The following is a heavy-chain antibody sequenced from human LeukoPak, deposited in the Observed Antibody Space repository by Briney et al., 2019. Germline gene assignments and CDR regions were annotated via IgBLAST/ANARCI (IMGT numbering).Heavy chain of an antibody. V-gene: IGHV4-59*12. CDR2: IYYSGGT. Sequence: PLETLSLTCTVSGGSISGYYWSWIRQPPGKGLEWIGYIYYSGGTNFNPSLKSRVTISVDTSKNQFSLTMNSVTAADTAVYYCARGQWFRAFWSRGTPVTVSS. CDR1: GGSISGYY. D-gene: IGHD3-10*01. J-gene: IGHJ4*02. CDR3: ARGQWFRAF.